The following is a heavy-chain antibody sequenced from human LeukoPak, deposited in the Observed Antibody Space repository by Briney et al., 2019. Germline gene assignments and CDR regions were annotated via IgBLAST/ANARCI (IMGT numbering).Heavy chain of an antibody. CDR3: ARGEYEDLVDN. Sequence: KPSETLSLTCTVSGGSISDYYWSWIRQPPVRGLEWIGYLYYSGNTNYNPSLKSRLTISRDMAKNQFSLKLSSVTSADTAVYYCARGEYEDLVDNWGQGTLVTVSS. J-gene: IGHJ4*02. CDR1: GGSISDYY. CDR2: LYYSGNT. V-gene: IGHV4-59*01. D-gene: IGHD1-26*01.